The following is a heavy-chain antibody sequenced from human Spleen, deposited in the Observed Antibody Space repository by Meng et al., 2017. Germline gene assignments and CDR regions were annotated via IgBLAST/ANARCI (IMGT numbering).Heavy chain of an antibody. J-gene: IGHJ4*02. V-gene: IGHV4-34*01. CDR1: GGSFSGYY. CDR3: ARERDDYVWGSYNPITYYFDY. Sequence: VQLQQWGAGLLKPSETLSLTCAVYGGSFSGYYWSWIRQPPGKGLEWIGEINHSGSTNYNPSLKSRVTISVDTSKNQFSLKLSSVTAADTAVYYCARERDDYVWGSYNPITYYFDYWGQGTLVTVSS. D-gene: IGHD3-16*01. CDR2: INHSGST.